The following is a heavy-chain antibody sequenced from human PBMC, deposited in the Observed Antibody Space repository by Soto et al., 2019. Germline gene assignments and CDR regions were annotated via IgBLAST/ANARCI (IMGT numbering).Heavy chain of an antibody. CDR2: IYWDDDK. CDR3: SRGIYLKPFDI. Sequence: QITLKESGPTLVKPTQTLTLTCTFSGFSLSTTTMGVGWIRQPPGKALEWLALIYWDDDKSYSPSLRSRLTITKDTSKNQVVLTMTNMDPVDTATYYCSRGIYLKPFDIWGQGTMVTVSS. J-gene: IGHJ3*02. V-gene: IGHV2-5*02. CDR1: GFSLSTTTMG. D-gene: IGHD3-10*01.